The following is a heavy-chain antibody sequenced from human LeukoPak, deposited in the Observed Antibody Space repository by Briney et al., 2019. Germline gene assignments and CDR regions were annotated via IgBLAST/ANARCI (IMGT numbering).Heavy chain of an antibody. CDR3: ARGSRSSGWSRYKPVDNFDY. J-gene: IGHJ4*02. D-gene: IGHD6-19*01. Sequence: SETLSLTCAVYGGSFSGYYLSWIRQPPGKGLEWIGEINHSGSTNYNPSLKSRVTISVDTSKNQFSLKLSSVTAADTAVYYCARGSRSSGWSRYKPVDNFDYWGQGTLVTVSS. CDR1: GGSFSGYY. CDR2: INHSGST. V-gene: IGHV4-34*01.